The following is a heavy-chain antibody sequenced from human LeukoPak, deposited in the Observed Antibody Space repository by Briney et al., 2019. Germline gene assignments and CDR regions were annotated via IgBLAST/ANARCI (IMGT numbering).Heavy chain of an antibody. CDR1: GFTFTSYS. V-gene: IGHV3-48*01. CDR2: ISTSSDTI. J-gene: IGHJ4*02. CDR3: ASGHLFLEWSLYPTSTFYFDY. Sequence: GGSLRLSCAASGFTFTSYSMNWVRQAPGKGLEWVSYISTSSDTIYYADSVKGRFTISRDNAQHSLYLQMNSLRAEDTAVYYCASGHLFLEWSLYPTSTFYFDYWGQGTHVTVSS. D-gene: IGHD3-3*01.